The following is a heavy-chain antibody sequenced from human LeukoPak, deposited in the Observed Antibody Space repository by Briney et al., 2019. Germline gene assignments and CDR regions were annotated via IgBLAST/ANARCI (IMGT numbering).Heavy chain of an antibody. V-gene: IGHV4-59*01. CDR3: ARVWELSDAFDI. J-gene: IGHJ3*02. CDR1: GDSISSYY. CDR2: IYYSGST. Sequence: SETLSLTCTVSGDSISSYYWSWIRQPAGKGLEWIGYIYYSGSTNYNPSLKSRVTISVDTSKNQFSLKLSSVTAADTAVYYCARVWELSDAFDIWGQGTMVTVSS. D-gene: IGHD1-7*01.